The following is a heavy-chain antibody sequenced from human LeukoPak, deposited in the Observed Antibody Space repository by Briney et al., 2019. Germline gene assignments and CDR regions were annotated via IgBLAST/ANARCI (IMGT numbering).Heavy chain of an antibody. CDR2: IYYSGST. D-gene: IGHD5-18*01. CDR1: GGSISGSSYY. V-gene: IGHV4-61*05. CDR3: ARRGDRGYSYGTFDY. Sequence: SETLSLTCTVSGGSISGSSYYWSWIRQPPGKGLEWIGYIYYSGSTNYNPSLEGRVTISVDTSKNQFSLQLSSVTAADTAVYYCARRGDRGYSYGTFDYWGQGALVTVSS. J-gene: IGHJ4*02.